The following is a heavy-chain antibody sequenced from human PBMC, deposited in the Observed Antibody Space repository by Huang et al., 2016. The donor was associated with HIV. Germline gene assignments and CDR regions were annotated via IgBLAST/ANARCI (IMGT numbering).Heavy chain of an antibody. CDR1: GFTFSIYA. Sequence: EVHLVESGGGLVQPGGSLRLSCAASGFTFSIYAMNWIRQAPGKGLEWVSKIENRVYTVYYADSVKGRFTISRDNAKNSLYLQMSSLNVDDTAVYYCEWGGYWGQGTPITVSS. V-gene: IGHV3-48*01. J-gene: IGHJ4*02. CDR2: IENRVYTV. D-gene: IGHD1-26*01. CDR3: EWGGY.